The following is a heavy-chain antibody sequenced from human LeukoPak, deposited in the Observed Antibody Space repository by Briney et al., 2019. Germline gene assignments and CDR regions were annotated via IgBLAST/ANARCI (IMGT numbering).Heavy chain of an antibody. CDR2: ISGSGANT. V-gene: IGHV3-23*01. CDR3: AKGTSLSPPYYYYGMDV. J-gene: IGHJ6*02. Sequence: PGGSLRLSCAASGFTFSSYAMSWVRQAPGKGLEWVSGISGSGANTYYADSVKGRFTISRDNSKNTLYLQMNSLRAEDTALYYCAKGTSLSPPYYYYGMDVWGQGTTVTVSS. D-gene: IGHD2-8*01. CDR1: GFTFSSYA.